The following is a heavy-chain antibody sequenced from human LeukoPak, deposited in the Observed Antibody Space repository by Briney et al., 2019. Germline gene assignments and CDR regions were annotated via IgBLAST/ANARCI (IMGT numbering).Heavy chain of an antibody. CDR3: ARGPVVVVAATPMILDY. CDR2: IWYDGSNK. Sequence: SGGSLRLSCAASGFTFSSYGMHWVRQAPGKGLEWVAVIWYDGSNKYYADSVKGRFTISRDNSKNTLYLQMNSLRAEDTAVYYCARGPVVVVAATPMILDYWGQGTLVTVSS. D-gene: IGHD2-15*01. J-gene: IGHJ4*02. CDR1: GFTFSSYG. V-gene: IGHV3-33*08.